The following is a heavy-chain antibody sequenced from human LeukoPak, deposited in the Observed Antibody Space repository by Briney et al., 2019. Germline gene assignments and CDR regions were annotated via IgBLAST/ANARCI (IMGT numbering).Heavy chain of an antibody. CDR3: AKDKMMATRTTDY. CDR2: ISVSGAST. J-gene: IGHJ4*02. CDR1: GFTFSNYY. D-gene: IGHD5-24*01. Sequence: GGSLRLSCAASGFTFSNYYMNWVRQAPGKGLEWVSAISVSGASTFYADSVKGRFTISRDNSKSTLSLQMNSLRAEDTAVYYCAKDKMMATRTTDYWGQGTQVTVPA. V-gene: IGHV3-23*01.